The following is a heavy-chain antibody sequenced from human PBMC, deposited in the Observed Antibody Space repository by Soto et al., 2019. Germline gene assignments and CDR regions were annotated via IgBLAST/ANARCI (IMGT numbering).Heavy chain of an antibody. V-gene: IGHV3-23*01. Sequence: PGWALRLSCAASRFAFSDYAMTWVRQAPGKGLEWVSDISDGDGATHYADSVKGRFTISRDDSKNTLYLQMDSLRAEDAAVYYCDKGRTLFYGCGQGPLVTLSS. CDR3: DKGRTLFYG. D-gene: IGHD3-16*01. CDR1: RFAFSDYA. J-gene: IGHJ4*02. CDR2: ISDGDGAT.